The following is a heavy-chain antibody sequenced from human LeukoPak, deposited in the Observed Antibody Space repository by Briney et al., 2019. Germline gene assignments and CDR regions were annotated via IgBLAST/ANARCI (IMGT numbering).Heavy chain of an antibody. V-gene: IGHV3-30-3*01. CDR1: GFTFSTYA. CDR3: ARDYNSIHTIDI. D-gene: IGHD5-24*01. J-gene: IGHJ3*02. Sequence: PGRSLRLSCAASGFTFSTYAIHWVRQAPGKGLEWVSVISFDGNNKYYADSVKGRFTISRDNSKNTLSLQMNSLKTEDTAVYYCARDYNSIHTIDIWGQGTTVTVSS. CDR2: ISFDGNNK.